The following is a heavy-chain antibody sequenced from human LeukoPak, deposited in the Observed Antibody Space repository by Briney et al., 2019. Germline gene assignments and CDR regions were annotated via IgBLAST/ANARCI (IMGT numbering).Heavy chain of an antibody. D-gene: IGHD1-1*01. Sequence: EASVKVSCKASGYTFTSYAMHWVRQAPGQRLEWMGWINAGNGNTKYSQEFQGRVTITRDTSASTAYMELSSLRSEDMAVYYCARDKQLDWAHYYYYYMGVWGKGTTVTVSS. V-gene: IGHV1-3*03. J-gene: IGHJ6*03. CDR2: INAGNGNT. CDR3: ARDKQLDWAHYYYYYMGV. CDR1: GYTFTSYA.